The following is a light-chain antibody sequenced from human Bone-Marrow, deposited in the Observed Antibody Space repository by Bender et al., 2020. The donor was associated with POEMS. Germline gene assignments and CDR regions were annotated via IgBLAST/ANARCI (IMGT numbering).Light chain of an antibody. CDR2: EV. CDR3: NSYTSSGTWV. Sequence: QSALTQPPSVSGSPGQSVTISCTGTSSDIGTFDLVSWYQQTPGTAPQLIIYEVNRPSGVPDRFSGSKSGNTAFLTISGLQAEDEADFYCNSYTSSGTWVFGGGTKVTVL. J-gene: IGLJ2*01. V-gene: IGLV2-18*02. CDR1: SSDIGTFDL.